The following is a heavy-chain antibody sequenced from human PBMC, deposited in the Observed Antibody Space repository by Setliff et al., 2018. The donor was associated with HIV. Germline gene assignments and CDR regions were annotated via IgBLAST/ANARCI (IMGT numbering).Heavy chain of an antibody. J-gene: IGHJ4*02. CDR1: GYTFTSYG. D-gene: IGHD3-3*01. CDR3: AREVRFLEWSDY. V-gene: IGHV1-18*01. Sequence: GASVKVSCKASGYTFTSYGISWVRQAPGQGLEWMGWISAYNGNTNYAQKLQGRVTMTTDTSTSTAYMELSSLRSEDTAVYYCAREVRFLEWSDYWGQGTLVTVSS. CDR2: ISAYNGNT.